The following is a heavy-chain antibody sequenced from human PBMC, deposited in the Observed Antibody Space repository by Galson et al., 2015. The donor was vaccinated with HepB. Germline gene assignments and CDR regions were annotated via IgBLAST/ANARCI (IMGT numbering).Heavy chain of an antibody. CDR2: ISGSGGST. D-gene: IGHD1-1*01. Sequence: SLRLSCAASGFTFSSYAMSWVRQAPGKGLEWVSAISGSGGSTYYADSVKGRFTISRDNSKNTLYLQMNSLRAEDTAVYYCAKVGHNWNDGASDYWGQGTLVTVSS. J-gene: IGHJ4*02. CDR1: GFTFSSYA. V-gene: IGHV3-23*01. CDR3: AKVGHNWNDGASDY.